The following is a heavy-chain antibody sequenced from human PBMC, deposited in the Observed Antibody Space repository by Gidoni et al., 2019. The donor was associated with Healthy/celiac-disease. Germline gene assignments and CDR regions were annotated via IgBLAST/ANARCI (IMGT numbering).Heavy chain of an antibody. CDR1: GGSISSSSYY. D-gene: IGHD3-10*01. CDR2: IYYSGST. Sequence: QLQLQESGPGLVKPSETLSLTCTVSGGSISSSSYYWGWIRQPPGKGLEWIGSIYYSGSTYYNPSLKSRVTISVDTSKNQFSLKLSSVTAADTAVYYCARHSYYYGSGSYYKVDPWGQGTLVTVSS. V-gene: IGHV4-39*01. J-gene: IGHJ5*02. CDR3: ARHSYYYGSGSYYKVDP.